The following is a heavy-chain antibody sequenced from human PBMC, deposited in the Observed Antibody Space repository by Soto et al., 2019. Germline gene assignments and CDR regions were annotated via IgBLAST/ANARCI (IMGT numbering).Heavy chain of an antibody. Sequence: ETLSLTCAVYGGSFSGYYWSWIRQPPGKGLEWIGEINHSGSTNYNPSLKSRVTISVDTSKNQFSLKLSSVTAADTAVYYCARGQSWGTFYYYYGMDVWGQGTTVTVSS. J-gene: IGHJ6*02. V-gene: IGHV4-34*01. CDR1: GGSFSGYY. D-gene: IGHD6-13*01. CDR3: ARGQSWGTFYYYYGMDV. CDR2: INHSGST.